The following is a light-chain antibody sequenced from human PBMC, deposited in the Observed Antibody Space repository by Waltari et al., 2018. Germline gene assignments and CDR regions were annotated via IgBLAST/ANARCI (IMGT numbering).Light chain of an antibody. CDR3: QERSNWPGGS. Sequence: EIVLTQSPATLSLSPGERATLSCRASQSVYSYLVWYQQKPGLPPRLLIYDASSRATGIPARFVGSGSGTDFTPTISRLEPEDFAVYYCQERSNWPGGSFGGGTKVEIK. J-gene: IGKJ4*01. CDR2: DAS. CDR1: QSVYSY. V-gene: IGKV3-11*01.